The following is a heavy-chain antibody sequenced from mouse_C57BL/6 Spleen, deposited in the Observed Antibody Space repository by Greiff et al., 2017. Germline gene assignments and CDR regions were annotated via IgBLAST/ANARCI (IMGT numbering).Heavy chain of an antibody. V-gene: IGHV3-8*01. CDR2: ISYSGST. Sequence: VQLQQSGPGLAQPSQTLSLTCSVTGYSITSDYWNWIRKFPGNKLEYMGYISYSGSTYYNPSLKSSISKTRNTSKYQYYRKLKSVDTEDTARDCGAGYRRGAYWGQGTLVTVSA. CDR3: AGYRRGAY. CDR1: GYSITSDY. J-gene: IGHJ3*01.